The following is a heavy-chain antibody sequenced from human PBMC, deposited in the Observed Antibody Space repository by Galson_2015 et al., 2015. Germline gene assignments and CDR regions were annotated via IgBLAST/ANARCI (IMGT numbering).Heavy chain of an antibody. CDR3: AKSLLMTSTCDGGIYYYGLDV. V-gene: IGHV3-53*01. Sequence: YYADSVRGRFTISRDNSRNTLYFQMNSLRVEDAAVYYCAKSLLMTSTCDGGIYYYGLDVWGQGTTVIVSS. D-gene: IGHD2-15*01. J-gene: IGHJ6*02.